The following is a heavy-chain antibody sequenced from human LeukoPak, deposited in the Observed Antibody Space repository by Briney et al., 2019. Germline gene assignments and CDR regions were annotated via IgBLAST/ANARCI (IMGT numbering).Heavy chain of an antibody. V-gene: IGHV6-1*01. J-gene: IGHJ5*02. D-gene: IGHD2-2*01. Sequence: SQTLSLTCAISGDSVSSNSVTWNWIRQSPSRGLEWLGRTYYRSTWYNDYAVSVRGRITVNPDTSKNQFSLHLNSVTPEDTAVYYCARRQTQYDCFDPWGQGILVTVSS. CDR2: TYYRSTWYN. CDR3: ARRQTQYDCFDP. CDR1: GDSVSSNSVT.